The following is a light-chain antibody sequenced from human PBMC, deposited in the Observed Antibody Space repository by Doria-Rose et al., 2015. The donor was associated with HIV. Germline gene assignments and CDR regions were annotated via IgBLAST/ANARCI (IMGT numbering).Light chain of an antibody. J-gene: IGKJ1*01. V-gene: IGKV1-8*01. CDR1: QDISNY. CDR2: AAS. Sequence: TQSPSSLSASTGDRVTITCRASQDISNYLAWYQQKPGKAPKLLIYAASTLQSGVPSRFSGSGSGTDFTLTISYLRSEDFATYYCQQYYSYPPTFGQGTKAEVK. CDR3: QQYYSYPPT.